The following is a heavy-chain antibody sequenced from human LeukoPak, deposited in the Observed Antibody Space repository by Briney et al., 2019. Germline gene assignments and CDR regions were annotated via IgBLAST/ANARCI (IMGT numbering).Heavy chain of an antibody. CDR2: IDPSDSYT. Sequence: ESLKISCKGSGYSFTSYWIGWVRQMPGKGLEWMGRIDPSDSYTNYSPSFQGHVTISADKSISTAYLQWSSLKASDTAMYYCARHVPITMVRGAEIDYWGQGTLVTVSS. CDR1: GYSFTSYW. J-gene: IGHJ4*02. V-gene: IGHV5-10-1*01. D-gene: IGHD3-10*01. CDR3: ARHVPITMVRGAEIDY.